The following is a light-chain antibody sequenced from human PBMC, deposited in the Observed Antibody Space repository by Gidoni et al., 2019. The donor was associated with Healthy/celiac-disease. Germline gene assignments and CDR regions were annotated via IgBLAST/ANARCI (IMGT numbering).Light chain of an antibody. Sequence: DIQMTQSPSSLSAYVGDRVTITCRASQSISSYLNLYQQKPGKATKLLIYAASSLQSGVPSRFSGSGSGTDFTFTIRILQPEDFATYYCQQSYSTPGWTFGQXTKVEIK. CDR2: AAS. CDR3: QQSYSTPGWT. CDR1: QSISSY. V-gene: IGKV1-39*01. J-gene: IGKJ1*01.